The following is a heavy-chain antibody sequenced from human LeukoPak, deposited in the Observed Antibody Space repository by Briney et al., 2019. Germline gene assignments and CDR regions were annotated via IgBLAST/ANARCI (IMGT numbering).Heavy chain of an antibody. J-gene: IGHJ4*02. CDR2: ISYDGSNE. V-gene: IGHV3-30*04. CDR3: ARFIAAPYYFDY. D-gene: IGHD6-13*01. CDR1: GFTFSSYV. Sequence: GGSLRLSCAASGFTFSSYVMHWVRLAPGKGLGWVAIISYDGSNEYYADSVKGRFTISRDNSKNTLYLQMNSLRAEDTAVYYCARFIAAPYYFDYWGRGTLVTVSS.